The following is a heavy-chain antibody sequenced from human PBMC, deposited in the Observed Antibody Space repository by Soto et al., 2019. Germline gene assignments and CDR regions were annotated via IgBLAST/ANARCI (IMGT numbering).Heavy chain of an antibody. Sequence: QVQLVQSGAEVKKPGSSVKVSCKASGGTFSSYAISWVRQAPGQGLEWMGGIIPIFGTADYAQKFQGRVTVTADESLSTGNMKLSSLRSEDTAVCYWASHYDSSGYYYRGLDYWGQGTLVTVSS. D-gene: IGHD3-22*01. J-gene: IGHJ4*02. V-gene: IGHV1-69*12. CDR3: ASHYDSSGYYYRGLDY. CDR1: GGTFSSYA. CDR2: IIPIFGTA.